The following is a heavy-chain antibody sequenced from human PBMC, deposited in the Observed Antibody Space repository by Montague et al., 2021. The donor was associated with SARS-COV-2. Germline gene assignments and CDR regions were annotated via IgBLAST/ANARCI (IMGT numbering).Heavy chain of an antibody. CDR1: GDSVSSNSAT. CDR2: TYYRSKWCN. CDR3: TSGREGNYNVMDV. V-gene: IGHV6-1*01. D-gene: IGHD1-1*01. J-gene: IGHJ6*02. Sequence: CAISGDSVSSNSATWNWVRQSPSRGLEWLGRTYYRSKWCNDYAVXXRCRVTINPDTSKSQFSLQLNSVTPEDTAIYYCTSGREGNYNVMDVWGQGTTVTVSS.